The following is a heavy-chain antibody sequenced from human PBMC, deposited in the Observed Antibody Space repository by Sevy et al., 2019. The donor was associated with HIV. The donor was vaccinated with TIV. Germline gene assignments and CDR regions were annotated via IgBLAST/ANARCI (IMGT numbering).Heavy chain of an antibody. CDR1: GFTFSTHW. CDR3: ATDVY. J-gene: IGHJ4*02. Sequence: GGSLRLSCAASGFTFSTHWMSWVRQAPGKGLEWVANIKEDGSEKYYVDSVKGRFTISRDNANNSLFLQMNSLRAEDTAVYYCATDVYWGQGTLVTVSS. V-gene: IGHV3-7*03. CDR2: IKEDGSEK.